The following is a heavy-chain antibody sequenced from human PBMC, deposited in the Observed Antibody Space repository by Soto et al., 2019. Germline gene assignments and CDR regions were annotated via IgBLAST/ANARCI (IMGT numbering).Heavy chain of an antibody. CDR3: ARDHGYGCYYFDS. V-gene: IGHV3-33*01. CDR1: GFTFSSYG. J-gene: IGHJ4*02. CDR2: IWYDGSNK. Sequence: PGGSLRLSCAASGFTFSSYGMHWVRQAPGKGLEWVAVIWYDGSNKYYADSVKGRFTISRDNSKNTLYLQMNSLRAEDTAVYYCARDHGYGCYYFDSWGQGTLVTV. D-gene: IGHD5-18*01.